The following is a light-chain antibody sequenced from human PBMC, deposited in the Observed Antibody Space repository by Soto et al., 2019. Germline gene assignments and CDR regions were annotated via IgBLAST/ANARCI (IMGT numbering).Light chain of an antibody. V-gene: IGKV3-20*01. CDR1: QSVSSSY. CDR2: GAS. CDR3: QQYGSSPMYT. Sequence: EIVLTQSPGTLSLSPGERATLFCRASQSVSSSYLAWYQQKPGQAPRLLIYGASSRATGIPDRFSGSGSGTDFTLTISRPEPEDFAVYYCQQYGSSPMYTFGQGTKLEIK. J-gene: IGKJ2*01.